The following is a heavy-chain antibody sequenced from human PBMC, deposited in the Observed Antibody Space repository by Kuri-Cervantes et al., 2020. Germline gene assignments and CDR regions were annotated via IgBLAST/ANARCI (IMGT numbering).Heavy chain of an antibody. CDR1: GYTFTRYD. J-gene: IGHJ3*02. D-gene: IGHD3-22*01. V-gene: IGHV1-8*01. Sequence: ASVKVSCKASGYTFTRYDINWVRQATGQGLEWMGWMNPNSGNTGYAQKFKGRVTMTEDTSTDTAYMELSSLRAEDTAVYYCATDDPYDSSGVDAFDIWGQGTMVTVSS. CDR3: ATDDPYDSSGVDAFDI. CDR2: MNPNSGNT.